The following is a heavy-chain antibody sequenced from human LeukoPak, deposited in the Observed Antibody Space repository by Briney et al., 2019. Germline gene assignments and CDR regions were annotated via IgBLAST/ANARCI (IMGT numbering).Heavy chain of an antibody. D-gene: IGHD3-22*01. V-gene: IGHV4-30-4*01. J-gene: IGHJ4*02. CDR3: ARGPDRSGYYYFDY. CDR2: IYHSGST. Sequence: PSETLSLTCTVSGGSISSGDYYWSWIRQPPGKGLEWIGYIYHSGSTHFNPSLKSRVTISVDTSKNQFSLKLSSVTAADTAVYFCARGPDRSGYYYFDYWGQGTLVTVSS. CDR1: GGSISSGDYY.